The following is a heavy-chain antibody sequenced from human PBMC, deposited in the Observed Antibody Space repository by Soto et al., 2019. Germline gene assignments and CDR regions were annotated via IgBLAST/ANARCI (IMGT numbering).Heavy chain of an antibody. CDR3: ATVRRDFEWLSELDYFDY. CDR2: ISAGGGTT. V-gene: IGHV3-23*01. D-gene: IGHD3-9*01. CDR1: GLAFGING. J-gene: IGHJ4*02. Sequence: QSGWSLRLSCAASGLAFGINGMTWVRQVPGKGLEWVSAISAGGGTTYYADPVKGRFTISRDNSKNMLYLQMNSLRAEDTAVYYCATVRRDFEWLSELDYFDYWGQGTRVTVSS.